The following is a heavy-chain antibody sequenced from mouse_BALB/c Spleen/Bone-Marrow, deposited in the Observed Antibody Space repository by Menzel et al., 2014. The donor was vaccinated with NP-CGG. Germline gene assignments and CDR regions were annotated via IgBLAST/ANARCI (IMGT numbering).Heavy chain of an antibody. CDR1: GYLFTGYF. J-gene: IGHJ4*01. D-gene: IGHD3-2*02. Sequence: LQPGSELLKPGCSVKICGMASGYLFTGYFMNWVMQSHGKSLVWIGRINPYNGDTFYNQKFKGKATLTVDKSSSTAHMELRSLASEDSAVYYCARSGDYNGMDYWGQGTSVAVSS. CDR3: ARSGDYNGMDY. CDR2: INPYNGDT. V-gene: IGHV1-20*02.